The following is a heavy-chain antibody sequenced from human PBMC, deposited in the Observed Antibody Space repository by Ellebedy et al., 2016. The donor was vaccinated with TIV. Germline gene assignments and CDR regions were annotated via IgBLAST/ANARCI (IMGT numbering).Heavy chain of an antibody. V-gene: IGHV4-34*10. CDR2: IHHSGST. D-gene: IGHD3-22*01. J-gene: IGHJ4*02. CDR3: ASSDPDSSGYSFDY. Sequence: SETLSLTXAVYGGSFSGYYWSWIRQPPGKGLEWIGEIHHSGSTYYNPSLKSRITMSVDTSKNQFYLKLSSVTAADTAVYYCASSDPDSSGYSFDYWGQGTLVTVSS. CDR1: GGSFSGYY.